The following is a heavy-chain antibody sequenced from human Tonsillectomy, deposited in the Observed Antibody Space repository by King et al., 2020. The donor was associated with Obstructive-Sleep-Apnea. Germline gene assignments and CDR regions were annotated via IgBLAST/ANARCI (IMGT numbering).Heavy chain of an antibody. CDR1: GDSISSYY. Sequence: VQLQESGPGLVKPSETLSLTCTVSGDSISSYYWSWIRQPPGKGLEWIGYIYYSVSTKYNPSLKIRVTISVDTSKNQFSLKLSSVTAADTAVYYCARNTEHYYYYGMDVWGQGTTVTVSS. J-gene: IGHJ6*02. V-gene: IGHV4-59*08. D-gene: IGHD1-26*01. CDR2: IYYSVST. CDR3: ARNTEHYYYYGMDV.